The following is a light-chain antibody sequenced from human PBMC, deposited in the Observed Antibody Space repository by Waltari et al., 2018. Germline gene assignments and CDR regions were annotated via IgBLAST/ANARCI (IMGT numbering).Light chain of an antibody. CDR1: QGISSA. CDR2: DAS. CDR3: QQFNSFPL. V-gene: IGKV1-13*02. J-gene: IGKJ4*01. Sequence: AIQLTQSPSSLSASVGYRVTITCRASQGISSALAWYQQKPGKTPKLLIYDASRLESGVPSRFSGGGSGTDFTLTISSLQPEDFATYYCQQFNSFPLFGGGTKVEIK.